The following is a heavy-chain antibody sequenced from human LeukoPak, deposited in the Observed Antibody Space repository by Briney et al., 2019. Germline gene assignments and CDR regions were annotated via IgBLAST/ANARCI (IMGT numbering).Heavy chain of an antibody. CDR2: IYYSGST. CDR3: ARDSGTTGEVKFDP. D-gene: IGHD3-10*01. J-gene: IGHJ5*02. V-gene: IGHV4-39*07. Sequence: SETLSLTCTVSGGSISSYYWGWIRQPPGKGLEWIGSIYYSGSTYYNPSLKSRVTISVDTSKNQFSLKLSSVTAADTAVYYCARDSGTTGEVKFDPWGQGTLVTVSS. CDR1: GGSISSYY.